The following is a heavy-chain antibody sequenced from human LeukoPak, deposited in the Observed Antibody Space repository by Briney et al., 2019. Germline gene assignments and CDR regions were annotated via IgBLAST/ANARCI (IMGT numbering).Heavy chain of an antibody. CDR3: ARSAGGSLDWFDP. CDR1: GGSISSHY. CDR2: IYYSGST. D-gene: IGHD3-10*01. J-gene: IGHJ5*02. V-gene: IGHV4-59*11. Sequence: PSETLSLTCTVSGGSISSHYWSWIRQPPGKGLEWIGCIYYSGSTNYNPSLKSRVTISVDTSKNQFSLKLSSVTAADTAVYYCARSAGGSLDWFDPWGQGTLVTVSS.